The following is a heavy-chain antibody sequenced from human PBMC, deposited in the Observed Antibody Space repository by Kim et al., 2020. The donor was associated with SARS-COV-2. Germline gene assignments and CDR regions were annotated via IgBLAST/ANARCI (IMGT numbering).Heavy chain of an antibody. Sequence: VKGRFTIARDNSKNTLYLQMNSLRAEDTAVYYCAKDGSGITMVRGVIDYWGQGTLVTVSS. CDR3: AKDGSGITMVRGVIDY. J-gene: IGHJ4*02. V-gene: IGHV3-23*01. D-gene: IGHD3-10*01.